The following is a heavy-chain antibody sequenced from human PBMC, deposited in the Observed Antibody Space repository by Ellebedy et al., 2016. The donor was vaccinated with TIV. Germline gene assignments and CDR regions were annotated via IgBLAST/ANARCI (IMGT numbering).Heavy chain of an antibody. V-gene: IGHV3-74*01. D-gene: IGHD2-21*01. Sequence: GESLKISXGASGFTFSSYWMHWVRQVPGKGLLWVSHISSDASGTSYADPVKGRFTISRDNAKNTVYLQMDSLRVEDTAVYSCARDSPGDGIDYWGHGTLVTVSS. J-gene: IGHJ4*01. CDR1: GFTFSSYW. CDR2: ISSDASGT. CDR3: ARDSPGDGIDY.